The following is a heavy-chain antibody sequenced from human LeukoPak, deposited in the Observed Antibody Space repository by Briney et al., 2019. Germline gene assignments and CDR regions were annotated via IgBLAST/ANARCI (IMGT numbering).Heavy chain of an antibody. CDR2: ISSSGSTI. CDR1: GFTFSSYE. D-gene: IGHD4-23*01. CDR3: AKDVVDYGGNSWHWFDP. J-gene: IGHJ5*02. V-gene: IGHV3-48*03. Sequence: PGGSLRLSCAASGFTFSSYEMNWVRQAPGKGLEWVSYISSSGSTIYYADSVKGRFTISRDNSKNTLYLQMNSLRAEDTAVYYCAKDVVDYGGNSWHWFDPWGQGTLVTVSS.